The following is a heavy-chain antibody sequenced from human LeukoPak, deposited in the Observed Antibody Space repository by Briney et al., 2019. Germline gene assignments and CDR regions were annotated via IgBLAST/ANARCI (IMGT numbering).Heavy chain of an antibody. J-gene: IGHJ4*02. D-gene: IGHD5-18*01. CDR2: ISSSSNTI. CDR1: GFTFSSYS. V-gene: IGHV3-48*01. CDR3: ARESYPIDY. Sequence: GGSLRLSCAASGFTFSSYSMNWVRQAPGKGLEWVSYISSSSNTIYYADSVKGRFTISRDNAKNSLCLQMNSLRAEDTAVYYCARESYPIDYWGQGTLVTVSS.